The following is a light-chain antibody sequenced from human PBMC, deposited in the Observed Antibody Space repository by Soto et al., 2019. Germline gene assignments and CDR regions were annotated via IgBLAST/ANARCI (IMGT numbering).Light chain of an antibody. J-gene: IGKJ2*01. CDR3: QQRSNWPPYT. V-gene: IGKV3-11*01. CDR2: DVS. Sequence: EIVLTQSPATLSLSPGERATLSCRASQSFSSYLAWYQQKPGQAPRLLIYDVSNRATGIPPRFSGSGSGTDFTLTISSLEPEDFAVYYCQQRSNWPPYTFGQGTKLEIK. CDR1: QSFSSY.